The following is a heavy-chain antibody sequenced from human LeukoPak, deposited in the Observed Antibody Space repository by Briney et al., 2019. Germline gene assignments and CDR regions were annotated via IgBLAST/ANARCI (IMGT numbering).Heavy chain of an antibody. D-gene: IGHD1-26*01. CDR3: ARGGSYQGSRNAFDI. CDR2: ISSSSSYI. CDR1: GFTFSSYS. V-gene: IGHV3-21*01. Sequence: GGSLRLSCAASGFTFSSYSMNWVRQAPGKGLEWVSSISSSSSYIYYADSVKGRFTISRDNAKNSLYLQMNSLRAEDTAVYYCARGGSYQGSRNAFDIWGQGTMVTVSS. J-gene: IGHJ3*02.